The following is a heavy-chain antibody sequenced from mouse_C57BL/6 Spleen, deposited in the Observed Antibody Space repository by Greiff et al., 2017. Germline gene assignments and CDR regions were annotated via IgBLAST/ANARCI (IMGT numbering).Heavy chain of an antibody. CDR1: GYTFTSYW. Sequence: VQLQQPGAELVRPGSSVKLSCTASGYTFTSYWMPWVTQTPIQSLEWIGNIDPSDSETHYTHKLKGKATLTVDKSSSTAYMQLSSLTSEDSAVYYCVILPLWDWFAYWGQGTLVTVSA. D-gene: IGHD1-1*01. V-gene: IGHV1-52*01. J-gene: IGHJ3*01. CDR2: IDPSDSET. CDR3: VILPLWDWFAY.